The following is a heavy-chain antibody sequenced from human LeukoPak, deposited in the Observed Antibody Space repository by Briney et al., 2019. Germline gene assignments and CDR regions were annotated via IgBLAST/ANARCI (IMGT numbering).Heavy chain of an antibody. V-gene: IGHV4-4*02. CDR3: ARTPIAVAGKILFDY. CDR1: GGSISSSNW. Sequence: SETLSLTCAVSGGSISSSNWWSWVRPPPGKGLEWIGEIYHSGSTNYNPSLKSRVTISVDKSKNHFSLKLSSVTAADTAVYYCARTPIAVAGKILFDYWGQGTLVTVPS. J-gene: IGHJ4*02. CDR2: IYHSGST. D-gene: IGHD6-19*01.